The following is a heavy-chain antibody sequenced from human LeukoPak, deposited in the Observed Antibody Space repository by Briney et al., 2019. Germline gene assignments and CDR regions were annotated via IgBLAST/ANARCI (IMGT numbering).Heavy chain of an antibody. J-gene: IGHJ4*02. CDR1: LGSISRYY. V-gene: IGHV4-59*01. CDR2: IFYRRST. D-gene: IGHD2-15*01. Sequence: PSQSPSLTRTVSLGSISRYYWSWIPQPPRKGLGCSGYIFYRRSTNYNPSLKSRVTFSEDTSKNQFSLTLTSVTAAVSAGDYGAKGRDSYIDYWGQGTLVTVSS. CDR3: AKGRDSYIDY.